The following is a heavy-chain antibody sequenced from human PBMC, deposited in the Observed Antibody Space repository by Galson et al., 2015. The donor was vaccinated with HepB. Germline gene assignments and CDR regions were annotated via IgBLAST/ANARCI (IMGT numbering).Heavy chain of an antibody. Sequence: SVKVSCKASGYTFTSHDINWVRQATGQGLEWMGWMNPNSGNTGYAQKFQGRVTMTRNTSISTAYMELSSLRSEDTAVYYCARGRYCSSTSCYNGYFDYWGQGTLVTVSS. CDR1: GYTFTSHD. CDR2: MNPNSGNT. D-gene: IGHD2-2*02. J-gene: IGHJ4*02. CDR3: ARGRYCSSTSCYNGYFDY. V-gene: IGHV1-8*01.